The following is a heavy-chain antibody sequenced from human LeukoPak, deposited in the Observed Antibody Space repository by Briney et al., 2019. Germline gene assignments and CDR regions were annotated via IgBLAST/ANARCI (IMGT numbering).Heavy chain of an antibody. CDR1: GYTFTGHY. J-gene: IGHJ6*02. CDR3: ARDRVPFYSSTFKDYYLQYGLDV. V-gene: IGHV1-2*02. Sequence: AASVKVSCKASGYTFTGHYIHWVRQAPGQGLEWMGWINPNNGGTSYAQKFQGRVSVTRDTSISTAYMEVSRLRFDDTALYYCARDRVPFYSSTFKDYYLQYGLDVWGQGTTVTVSS. D-gene: IGHD6-13*01. CDR2: INPNNGGT.